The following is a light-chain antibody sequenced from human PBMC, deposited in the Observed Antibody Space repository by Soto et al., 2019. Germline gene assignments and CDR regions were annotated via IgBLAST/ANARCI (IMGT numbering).Light chain of an antibody. J-gene: IGKJ4*01. CDR1: QSVSNY. CDR3: QQRSNWPRLT. Sequence: EIVLTQSPATLSLSPGERSTLSCRASQSVSNYLAWYQQKPGQAPRLLIYDASNRATGIPARFSGSGSGTDFTRTISSIEPEDFTVYYCQQRSNWPRLTFGGGTKREIQ. V-gene: IGKV3-11*01. CDR2: DAS.